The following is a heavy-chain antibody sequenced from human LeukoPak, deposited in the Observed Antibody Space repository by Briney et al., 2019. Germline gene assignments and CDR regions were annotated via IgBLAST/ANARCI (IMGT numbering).Heavy chain of an antibody. D-gene: IGHD3-9*01. CDR3: ARAHNDSLTGYSNPPDY. CDR1: GGSFSGYY. J-gene: IGHJ4*02. V-gene: IGHV4-34*01. CDR2: INHIGST. Sequence: SETLSLSCAVYGGSFSGYYWSWIRQPPGKGLEWIGEINHIGSTNYNPSLKSRVTISVDMSKNQFSLKLSSVTAADTAVYYCARAHNDSLTGYSNPPDYWGQGTLVTVSS.